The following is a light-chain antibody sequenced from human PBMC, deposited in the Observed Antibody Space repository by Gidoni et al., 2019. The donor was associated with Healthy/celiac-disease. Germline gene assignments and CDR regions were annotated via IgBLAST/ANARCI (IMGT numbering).Light chain of an antibody. J-gene: IGKJ1*01. V-gene: IGKV1-39*01. CDR2: SAS. Sequence: ADDPVTIPCRASQSISSYLNWYQQKPGKAPKLLIYSASSLQSGVPSRFSGSGSGTDVTLTISSLQPQDFATYYCQPSYSTLWTFGQGTKVEIK. CDR1: QSISSY. CDR3: QPSYSTLWT.